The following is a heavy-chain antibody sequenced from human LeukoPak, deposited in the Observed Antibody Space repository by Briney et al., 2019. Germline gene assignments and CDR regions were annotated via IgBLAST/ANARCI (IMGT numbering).Heavy chain of an antibody. V-gene: IGHV4-38-2*01. Sequence: PSETLSLTCAVSSYSISSGSYWGWIRQSPGKGLEWVGSIFHSGNSYYNPYIKRRLTLSVDTSKNQFSLKLASVTAADTALYYCARVTYVDDMLYQYFDYWGQGIMVTVSS. J-gene: IGHJ4*02. D-gene: IGHD3-16*01. CDR2: IFHSGNS. CDR1: SYSISSGSY. CDR3: ARVTYVDDMLYQYFDY.